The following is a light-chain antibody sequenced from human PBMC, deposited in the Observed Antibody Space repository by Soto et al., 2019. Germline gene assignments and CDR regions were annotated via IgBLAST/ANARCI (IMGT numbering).Light chain of an antibody. V-gene: IGKV3-20*01. CDR3: QQYDTSPPLT. Sequence: EIVLTQSPGTLSLSPGDRATLSCRASQSLSSNFLAWYQQKPGQTPRLLIYGAFNRATGVPDRFRGSGSGTDFTLTISRREPEDFAVDYCQQYDTSPPLTFGGGTKVEI. CDR2: GAF. J-gene: IGKJ4*01. CDR1: QSLSSNF.